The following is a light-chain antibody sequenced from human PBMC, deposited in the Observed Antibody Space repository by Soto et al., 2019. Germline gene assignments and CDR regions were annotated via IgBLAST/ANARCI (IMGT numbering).Light chain of an antibody. J-gene: IGKJ1*01. CDR1: EGINIY. CDR2: GAT. V-gene: IGKV1-39*01. CDR3: QQSYSTPWT. Sequence: DIRMTASPTSLSDSVGDRGTIICRASEGINIYLAWFQQKPGKAPKPLIYGATSLQSGVPSRFSGSGSGTDFTLTISSLQPEDFATYYCQQSYSTPWTFGQGTKVDIK.